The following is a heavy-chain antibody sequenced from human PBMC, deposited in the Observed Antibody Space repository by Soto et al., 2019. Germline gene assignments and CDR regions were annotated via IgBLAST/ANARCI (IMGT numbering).Heavy chain of an antibody. J-gene: IGHJ4*02. D-gene: IGHD3-9*01. CDR2: IYWDDDK. CDR1: GFSLSTSGVG. Sequence: SGPTLVNPTQTLTLTCTFSGFSLSTSGVGVGWIRQPPGKALEWLALIYWDDDKRYSPSLKSRLTITKDTSKNQVVLTMTNMDPVDTATYYCARPNYDILTGSQYYFDYWGQGTLVTVSS. CDR3: ARPNYDILTGSQYYFDY. V-gene: IGHV2-5*02.